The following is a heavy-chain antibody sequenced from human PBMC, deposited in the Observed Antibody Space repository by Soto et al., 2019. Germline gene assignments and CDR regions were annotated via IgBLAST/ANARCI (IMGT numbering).Heavy chain of an antibody. CDR3: AKDPNIVATWYYYGMDV. V-gene: IGHV3-33*06. CDR2: IWFDGST. J-gene: IGHJ6*02. CDR1: GSIFTGYG. D-gene: IGHD5-12*01. Sequence: PGGSLGLCCAASGSIFTGYGMHGVRQAPGKGLEWVAVIWFDGSTYYADSVKGRFTISRDNSKNTLYLQMNSLRAEDTAVYYCAKDPNIVATWYYYGMDVWGQGTTVTVSS.